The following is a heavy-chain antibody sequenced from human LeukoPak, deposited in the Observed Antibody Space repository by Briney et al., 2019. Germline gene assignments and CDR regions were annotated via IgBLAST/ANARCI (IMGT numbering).Heavy chain of an antibody. J-gene: IGHJ4*02. V-gene: IGHV3-7*01. D-gene: IGHD5-18*01. Sequence: GGSLRLSCAASGFTFSSYWMNWARQAPGKGLEWVASINHNGNVNYYVDSVKGRFTISRDNAKNSLYLQMNSLRAEDTAVYSCARGLGYSYGYGIDYWGQGTLVIASS. CDR3: ARGLGYSYGYGIDY. CDR2: INHNGNVN. CDR1: GFTFSSYW.